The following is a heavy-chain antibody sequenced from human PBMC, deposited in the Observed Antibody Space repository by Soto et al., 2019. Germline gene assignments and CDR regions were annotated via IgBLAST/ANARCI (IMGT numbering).Heavy chain of an antibody. V-gene: IGHV1-69*12. CDR2: IIPIFGRG. CDR1: GDSFISYA. Sequence: QVQLVQSGAEVRKPGSSVKVSCKVSGDSFISYAISWVRQAPGQGLEWMGGIIPIFGRGNYAQRFQGRDAITADESTSTVQMERSGLRSEDTAVYYGARDGSTVETDRVSQYYCGMDVWGQGTTVTVSS. CDR3: ARDGSTVETDRVSQYYCGMDV. D-gene: IGHD5-18*01. J-gene: IGHJ6*02.